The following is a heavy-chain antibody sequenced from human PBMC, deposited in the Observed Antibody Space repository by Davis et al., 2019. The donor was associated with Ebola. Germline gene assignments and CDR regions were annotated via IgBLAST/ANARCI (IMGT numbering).Heavy chain of an antibody. J-gene: IGHJ4*02. Sequence: AASVKVSCKASGYTFSDYAVNWVRQAPGQGFEWMGYIDTNTGNPTYAQGFTGRFVFSLDTSVSTAYLQISSLKAEDTAVYYCARGGQLGNWGQGTLVTVSS. CDR3: ARGGQLGN. CDR1: GYTFSDYA. D-gene: IGHD6-13*01. CDR2: IDTNTGNP. V-gene: IGHV7-4-1*02.